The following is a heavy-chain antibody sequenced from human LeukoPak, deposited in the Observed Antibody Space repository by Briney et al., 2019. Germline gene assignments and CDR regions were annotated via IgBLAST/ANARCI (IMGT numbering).Heavy chain of an antibody. Sequence: TLSLTCTVSGGSISSGSYSWSWIRQPAGKGLEWIGRIYTSGSTNYNPSLKSRVTMSVDTSKNQFSLKLSSVTAADTAVYYCARGGVAAAAARYYYYYYMDVWGKGTTVTISS. J-gene: IGHJ6*03. CDR3: ARGGVAAAAARYYYYYYMDV. D-gene: IGHD6-13*01. CDR2: IYTSGST. CDR1: GGSISSGSYS. V-gene: IGHV4-61*02.